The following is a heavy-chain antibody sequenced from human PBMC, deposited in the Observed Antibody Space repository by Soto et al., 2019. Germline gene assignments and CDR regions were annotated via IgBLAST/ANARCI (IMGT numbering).Heavy chain of an antibody. J-gene: IGHJ4*02. Sequence: QVQLVESGGGVVQPGRSLRLSCAASGFTFSSYAMHWVRQAPGKGLEWVAVISYDGSNKYYADSVKGRFTISRDNFKNTLYLQMNSLRAEDTAVYYCARGGGSYLFGYWGQGTLVTVSS. V-gene: IGHV3-30-3*01. CDR2: ISYDGSNK. D-gene: IGHD1-26*01. CDR3: ARGGGSYLFGY. CDR1: GFTFSSYA.